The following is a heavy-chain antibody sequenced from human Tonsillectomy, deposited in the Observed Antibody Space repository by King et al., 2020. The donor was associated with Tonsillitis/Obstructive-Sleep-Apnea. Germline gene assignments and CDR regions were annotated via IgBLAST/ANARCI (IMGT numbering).Heavy chain of an antibody. Sequence: QLVQSGAEVKKPGASLKISCKGSGYSFTSYWIGWVRQMPGKGLEWMGIVYPGYSDTRYSRAFQGQVTISADKSISTAYLEWGSLTASDTARYYCANTGGAALPFDNWGQGTLVTVSS. CDR3: ANTGGAALPFDN. CDR1: GYSFTSYW. V-gene: IGHV5-51*01. J-gene: IGHJ4*02. D-gene: IGHD6-6*01. CDR2: VYPGYSDT.